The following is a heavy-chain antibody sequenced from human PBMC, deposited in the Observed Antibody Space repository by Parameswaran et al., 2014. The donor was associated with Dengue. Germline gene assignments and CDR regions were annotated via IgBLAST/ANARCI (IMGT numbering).Heavy chain of an antibody. Sequence: WIRQPPGKGLEWIGYIYYSGSTNYNPSLKSRVTISVDTSKNQFSLKLSSVTAADTAVYYCARHFLTVPAAPPIFIYYGMDVWGQGTTVTVSS. D-gene: IGHD2-2*01. CDR2: IYYSGST. J-gene: IGHJ6*02. CDR3: ARHFLTVPAAPPIFIYYGMDV. V-gene: IGHV4-59*08.